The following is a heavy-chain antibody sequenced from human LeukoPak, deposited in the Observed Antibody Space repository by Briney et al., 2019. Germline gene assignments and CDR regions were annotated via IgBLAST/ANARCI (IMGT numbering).Heavy chain of an antibody. J-gene: IGHJ4*02. V-gene: IGHV1-46*01. CDR1: GYTFTSYY. CDR2: INPSGGST. D-gene: IGHD3-22*01. Sequence: GASVKVSCQASGYTFTSYYMHWVRQAPGQGLEWMGIINPSGGSTSYAQKFQGRVTMTRDTSTSTVYMELSSLRSEDTAVYYCARDGNYDSSGYYFDCWGQGTLVTVSS. CDR3: ARDGNYDSSGYYFDC.